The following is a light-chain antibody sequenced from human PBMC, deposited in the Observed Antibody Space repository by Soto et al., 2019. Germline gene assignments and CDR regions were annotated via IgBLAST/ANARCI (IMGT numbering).Light chain of an antibody. CDR2: EVS. Sequence: QSALTQPPSASGSPGQSVTISCTGTSSDVGGYTYVSWYQQHPGKAPKLMIYEVSKRPSGVPDRFSGSNSGNTASLTVSGLQAEDEADYYCNSYAGTNNFDVVFGGGTKVTVL. CDR1: SSDVGGYTY. CDR3: NSYAGTNNFDVV. J-gene: IGLJ2*01. V-gene: IGLV2-8*01.